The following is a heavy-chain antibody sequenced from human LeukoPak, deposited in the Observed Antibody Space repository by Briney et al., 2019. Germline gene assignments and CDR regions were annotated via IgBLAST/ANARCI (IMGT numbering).Heavy chain of an antibody. CDR3: ATSPPYYGDYALGY. CDR2: IRYDGSNK. Sequence: PGGSLRLSCAASKFTFSSYGMHWVRQAPGKGLEWVAFIRYDGSNKYYADSVKGRFTISRDNSKNTLYLQMNSLRAEDTAVYYCATSPPYYGDYALGYWGQGTLVTVSS. J-gene: IGHJ4*02. CDR1: KFTFSSYG. V-gene: IGHV3-30*02. D-gene: IGHD4-17*01.